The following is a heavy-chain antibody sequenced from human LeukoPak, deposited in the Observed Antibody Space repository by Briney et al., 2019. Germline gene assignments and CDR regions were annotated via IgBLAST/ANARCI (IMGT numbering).Heavy chain of an antibody. V-gene: IGHV3-23*01. J-gene: IGHJ4*02. CDR1: GFTFSSYA. D-gene: IGHD2-2*01. CDR3: AKARVPVVPAAVGY. CDR2: ISGSGGST. Sequence: PGGSLRLSCAASGFTFSSYAMSGVRQAPGMGLEWVSAISGSGGSTYYADSVKGRFTISRDNSKNTLYLQMNSLRADDTAVYYCAKARVPVVPAAVGYWGQGTLVTVSS.